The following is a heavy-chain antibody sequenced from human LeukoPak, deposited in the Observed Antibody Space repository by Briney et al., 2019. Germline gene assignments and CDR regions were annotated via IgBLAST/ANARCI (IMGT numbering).Heavy chain of an antibody. J-gene: IGHJ4*02. D-gene: IGHD3-10*01. CDR1: GFTFSSYE. CDR3: ARDGYYGSGSFDY. CDR2: ISSSGSTI. V-gene: IGHV3-48*03. Sequence: PGGSLRLSCEASGFTFSSYEMNWVRQAPGKGLEWVSYISSSGSTIYYADSVKGRFTISRDNAKNSLYLQMNSLRAEDTAVYYCARDGYYGSGSFDYWGQGTLVTVSS.